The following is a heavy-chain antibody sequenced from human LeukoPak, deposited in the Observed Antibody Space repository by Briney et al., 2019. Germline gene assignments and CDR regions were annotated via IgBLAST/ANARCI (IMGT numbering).Heavy chain of an antibody. CDR3: ARDPRTSGNFDP. CDR2: ISAYNGNT. V-gene: IGHV1-18*01. Sequence: ASVKLSCKASGYTFTSYGISWVRQAPGQGIEWMGWISAYNGNTNYAQKLQGRVTMTTDTSTSTAYMELRSLRSDDTAVYYCARDPRTSGNFDPWGQGTLVTVSS. CDR1: GYTFTSYG. J-gene: IGHJ5*02.